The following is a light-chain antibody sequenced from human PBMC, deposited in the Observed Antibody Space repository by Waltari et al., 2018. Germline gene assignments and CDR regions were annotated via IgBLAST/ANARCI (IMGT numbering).Light chain of an antibody. CDR2: KAS. CDR3: QQYISYPWT. J-gene: IGKJ1*01. Sequence: DIQMTQSPSTLSASVGDRVIMSCRASQTVDSWLAWYQQKPGQDPKLLSYKASSLESAVPSRFSGSGSRTEFTLTSSSLQPDDFATYYCQQYISYPWTFGQGTKVEIK. V-gene: IGKV1-5*03. CDR1: QTVDSW.